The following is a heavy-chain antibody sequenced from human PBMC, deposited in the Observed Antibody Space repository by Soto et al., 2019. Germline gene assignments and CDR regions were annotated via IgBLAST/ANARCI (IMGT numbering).Heavy chain of an antibody. D-gene: IGHD3-22*01. J-gene: IGHJ2*01. CDR1: GFSLSNARMG. CDR3: ARMHSSGYPYWYFDL. V-gene: IGHV2-26*01. Sequence: QVTLKESGPVLVKPTETLTLTCTVSGFSLSNARMGVSWILPPPGKALEWLAHIFSNDEKSYSISLKSRLTLSKATSNCQVVLTRTNMDPVVTAPYYCARMHSSGYPYWYFDLWGRGTLVTVSS. CDR2: IFSNDEK.